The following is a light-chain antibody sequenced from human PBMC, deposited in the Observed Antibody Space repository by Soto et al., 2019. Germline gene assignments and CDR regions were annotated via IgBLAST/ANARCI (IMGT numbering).Light chain of an antibody. V-gene: IGLV4-69*01. Sequence: QSVLTQSPSASASLGASVKLTCTLSSGHSNYAIAWHQQQPEKGPRYLMKLNSDGSHSKGDGIPDRFSGSSSGAERYLTISSVQSEDEADYYCQTWATGIGVFGGGTKLTVL. CDR3: QTWATGIGV. CDR1: SGHSNYA. CDR2: LNSDGSH. J-gene: IGLJ3*02.